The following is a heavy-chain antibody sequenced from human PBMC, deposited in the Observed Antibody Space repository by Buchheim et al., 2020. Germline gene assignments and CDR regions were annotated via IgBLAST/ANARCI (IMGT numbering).Heavy chain of an antibody. V-gene: IGHV3-33*01. CDR3: ARDPSHRSGYAGTKGFDP. D-gene: IGHD1-7*01. CDR2: IWYDGSNK. J-gene: IGHJ5*02. Sequence: QVQLVESGGGVVQPGRSLRLSCAASGFTFSSYGMHWVRQAPGKGLEWVAVIWYDGSNKYYADSVKGRFTISRDNSKNTLYLQMNSLRAEDTAVYYCARDPSHRSGYAGTKGFDPWGQGTL. CDR1: GFTFSSYG.